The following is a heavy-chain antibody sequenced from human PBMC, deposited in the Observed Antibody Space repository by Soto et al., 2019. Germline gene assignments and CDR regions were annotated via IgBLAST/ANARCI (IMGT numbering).Heavy chain of an antibody. CDR3: ASPVSGSYYNPYYYGMDV. CDR2: IIPIFGTA. Sequence: QVQLVQSGAEVKKPGSSVKVSCKASGGTFSSYAISWVRQAPGQGLEWMGGIIPIFGTANYAQKFQGRVTITADESTSTAYMELSSLRSEDTAVYYCASPVSGSYYNPYYYGMDVWGQGTTVTVSS. D-gene: IGHD1-26*01. J-gene: IGHJ6*02. V-gene: IGHV1-69*01. CDR1: GGTFSSYA.